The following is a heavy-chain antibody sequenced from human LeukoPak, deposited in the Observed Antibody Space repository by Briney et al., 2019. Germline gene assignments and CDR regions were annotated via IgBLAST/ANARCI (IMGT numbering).Heavy chain of an antibody. D-gene: IGHD6-13*01. CDR1: GYTFSSYD. J-gene: IGHJ3*02. CDR3: ARGNRLYTSSWSPLAFDI. V-gene: IGHV1-8*01. CDR2: LNPISGYA. Sequence: ASVKVSCKASGYTFSSYDINWVRQATGQGLEWMGWLNPISGYAGYAQNFQGRVTMTGNTAISTAYMELSSLKSDDAAVYYCARGNRLYTSSWSPLAFDIWGQGTMVTVSS.